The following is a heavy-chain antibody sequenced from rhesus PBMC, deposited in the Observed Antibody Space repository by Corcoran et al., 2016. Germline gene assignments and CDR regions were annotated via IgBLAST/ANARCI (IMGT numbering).Heavy chain of an antibody. J-gene: IGHJ2*01. CDR2: IGGSSSST. Sequence: QVQLQESGPGLVKPSETLSLTCAVSGYSISSGYGWRWIRQPPGKGLVWIGYIGGSSSSTNYHPSLKSRVTISKDTAKNQFSLKLSSVTAADTAVYYCARRSSYWYFDLWGPGTPITISS. CDR1: GYSISSGYG. D-gene: IGHD4-29*01. CDR3: ARRSSYWYFDL. V-gene: IGHV4-127*01.